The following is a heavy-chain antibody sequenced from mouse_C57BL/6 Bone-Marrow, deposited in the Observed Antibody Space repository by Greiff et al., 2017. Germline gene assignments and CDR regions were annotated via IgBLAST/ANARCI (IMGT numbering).Heavy chain of an antibody. CDR1: GYTFTSYW. CDR2: IHPNSGST. V-gene: IGHV1-64*01. J-gene: IGHJ3*01. D-gene: IGHD1-1*01. CDR3: ARKLYYCGSSYGY. Sequence: QVQLQQPGAELVKPGASVKLSCKASGYTFTSYWMHWVKQRPGQGLVWIGMIHPNSGSTNYNEKFKSKATLTVDKSSSTAYMQLSRLTSEDSAVYYCARKLYYCGSSYGYWGQGTLVTVSA.